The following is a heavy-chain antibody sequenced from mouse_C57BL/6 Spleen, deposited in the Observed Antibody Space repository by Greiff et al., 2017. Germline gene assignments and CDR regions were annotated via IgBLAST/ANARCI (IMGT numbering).Heavy chain of an antibody. CDR3: ARGTTVYFDD. CDR2: IYPGSGNT. J-gene: IGHJ2*01. CDR1: GYSFTSYY. Sequence: VQLQQSGPELVKPGASVKISCKASGYSFTSYYIHWVKQRPGQGLEWIGWIYPGSGNTKYNEKFKGKATLTADTSSSTAYMQLSSLTSEDAAVYYCARGTTVYFDDWGQGTTLTVSS. V-gene: IGHV1-66*01. D-gene: IGHD1-1*01.